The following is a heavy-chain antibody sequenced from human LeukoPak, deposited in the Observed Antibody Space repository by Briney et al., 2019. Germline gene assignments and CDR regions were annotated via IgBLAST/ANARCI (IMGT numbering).Heavy chain of an antibody. CDR2: INPSGGRT. CDR3: ARDVRITKNWFDP. D-gene: IGHD3-10*01. J-gene: IGHJ5*02. Sequence: ASVKVSCKASGYTFTSYYMHWVRQAPGQGLEWMGIINPSGGRTSYAQKFQGRVTITADESTSTAYMELSSLRSEDTAVYYCARDVRITKNWFDPWGQGTLVTVSS. CDR1: GYTFTSYY. V-gene: IGHV1-46*01.